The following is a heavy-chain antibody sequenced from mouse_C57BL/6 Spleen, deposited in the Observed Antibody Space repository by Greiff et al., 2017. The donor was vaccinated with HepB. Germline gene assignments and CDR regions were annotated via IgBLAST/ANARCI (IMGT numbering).Heavy chain of an antibody. Sequence: VHVKQSGPELVKPGASVKISCKASGYSFTGYYMNWVKQSPEKSLEWIGEINPSTGGTTYNQKFKAKATLTVDKSSSTAYMQLKSLTSEDSAVYYCARSLITTVVALDYWGQGTTLTVSS. D-gene: IGHD1-1*01. CDR3: ARSLITTVVALDY. CDR2: INPSTGGT. V-gene: IGHV1-42*01. J-gene: IGHJ2*01. CDR1: GYSFTGYY.